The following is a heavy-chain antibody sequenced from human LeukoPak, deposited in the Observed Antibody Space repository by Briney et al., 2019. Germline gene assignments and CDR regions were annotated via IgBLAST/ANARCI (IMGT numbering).Heavy chain of an antibody. J-gene: IGHJ4*02. CDR3: ARGQDLSTGFDY. D-gene: IGHD2-2*01. CDR1: GGSISSSSYY. V-gene: IGHV4-39*07. CDR2: IYYSGST. Sequence: NASETLSLTCTVSGGSISSSSYYWGWIRQPPGKGLEWIGSIYYSGSTYYNPSLKSRVTISVDTSKNQFSLKLSSVTAADTAVYYCARGQDLSTGFDYWGQGTLVTVSS.